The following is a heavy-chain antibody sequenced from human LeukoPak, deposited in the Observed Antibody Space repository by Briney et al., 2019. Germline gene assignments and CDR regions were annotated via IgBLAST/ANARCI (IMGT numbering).Heavy chain of an antibody. D-gene: IGHD1-26*01. CDR3: TIRYSGSYNDY. V-gene: IGHV5-51*01. CDR2: IYPDDSET. Sequence: GEALEISCKGAGYIFSSYWIGWVRQGPRKGLECMGIIYPDDSETRYSPSLQGQVTISADKSINTAYLQWTSLKASHTAMYYCTIRYSGSYNDYWGQGTLVTVSS. CDR1: GYIFSSYW. J-gene: IGHJ4*02.